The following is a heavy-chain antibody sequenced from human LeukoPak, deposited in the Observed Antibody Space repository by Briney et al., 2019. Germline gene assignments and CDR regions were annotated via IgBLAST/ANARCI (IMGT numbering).Heavy chain of an antibody. CDR1: GGTFSSYA. V-gene: IGHV1-69*05. J-gene: IGHJ5*02. CDR3: ARSPGYCSSTSCYTYNWFDP. CDR2: IIPIFGTA. Sequence: ASVKVSCKASGGTFSSYAISWVRQAPGHGLEWMGGIIPIFGTANYAQKFQGRVTITTDESTSTAYMELSSLRSEDTAVYYCARSPGYCSSTSCYTYNWFDPWGQGTLVTVSS. D-gene: IGHD2-2*02.